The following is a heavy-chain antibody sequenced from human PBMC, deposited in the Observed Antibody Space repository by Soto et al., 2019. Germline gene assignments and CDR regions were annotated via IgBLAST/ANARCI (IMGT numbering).Heavy chain of an antibody. V-gene: IGHV3-48*03. CDR2: ISDSGSPI. J-gene: IGHJ6*02. D-gene: IGHD2-8*01. CDR1: GFTFSSYE. CDR3: GMSHYYYYYGMDV. Sequence: VGSLRLSCAASGFTFSSYEMNWVRQAPGKGLEWVSYISDSGSPIYYADSVRGRFTISRDNAKNSVYLQMNSLRAEDTAVYYCGMSHYYYYYGMDVWGQGTTVTVS.